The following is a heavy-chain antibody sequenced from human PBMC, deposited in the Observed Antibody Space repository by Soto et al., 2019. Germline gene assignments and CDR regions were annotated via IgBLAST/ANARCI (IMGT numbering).Heavy chain of an antibody. D-gene: IGHD3-16*01. CDR3: ASDRGAGWQVGGAFDY. Sequence: QVQLVESGGGVVQPGRSLRLSCAASGFTFSSYAMHWVRQAPGKGLEWVAVISYDGSNKYYADSVKGRFTISRDNSKNXLYLQMNSLRGEDTAVYYCASDRGAGWQVGGAFDYWGQGTLVTVSS. CDR2: ISYDGSNK. J-gene: IGHJ4*02. V-gene: IGHV3-30-3*01. CDR1: GFTFSSYA.